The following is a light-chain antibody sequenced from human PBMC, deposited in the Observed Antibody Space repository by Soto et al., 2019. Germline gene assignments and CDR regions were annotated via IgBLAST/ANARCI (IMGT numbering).Light chain of an antibody. CDR1: QGISSY. CDR2: SAS. V-gene: IGKV1-9*01. J-gene: IGKJ2*01. CDR3: LQVNSYPYS. Sequence: IQMTQSPSSLSASVGDRVTITCRASQGISSYLAWYQQKLGKAPRLLIYSASTLQSGVPSRFSGSGSGTDFTLTISSLQPEDFATYYCLQVNSYPYSFGQGTKLEI.